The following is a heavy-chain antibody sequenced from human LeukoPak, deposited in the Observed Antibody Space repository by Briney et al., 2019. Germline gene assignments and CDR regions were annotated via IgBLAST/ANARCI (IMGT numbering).Heavy chain of an antibody. V-gene: IGHV4-38-2*01. CDR2: IYHSGST. CDR1: GYSISSGYY. Sequence: SETLSLTCAVSGYSISSGYYWGWIRQPPGKGLEWIGSIYHSGSTYYNPSLKSRVTISVDTSKNQFSLKLSSVTAADTAVYYCARLGWGIVGARWSDPWGQGTLVTVSS. CDR3: ARLGWGIVGARWSDP. D-gene: IGHD1-26*01. J-gene: IGHJ5*02.